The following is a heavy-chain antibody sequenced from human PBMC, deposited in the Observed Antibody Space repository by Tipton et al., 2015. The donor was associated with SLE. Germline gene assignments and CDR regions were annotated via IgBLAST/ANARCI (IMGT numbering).Heavy chain of an antibody. CDR2: VDPEDGET. D-gene: IGHD5-18*01. V-gene: IGHV1-69-2*01. CDR3: ATLPSWIHSMAPGAFDI. Sequence: QSGPEVKKPGATVKISCKVSGYTFTDYYMHWVQQAPGKGLEWMGLVDPEDGETIYAEKFQGRVTITADTSTDTAYMELSSLRSEDTAVYYGATLPSWIHSMAPGAFDIWGQGTMVTVSS. CDR1: GYTFTDYY. J-gene: IGHJ3*02.